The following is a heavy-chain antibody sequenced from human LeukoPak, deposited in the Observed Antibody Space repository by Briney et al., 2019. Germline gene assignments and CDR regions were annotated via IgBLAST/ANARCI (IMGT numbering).Heavy chain of an antibody. CDR2: IYYSGST. J-gene: IGHJ3*02. CDR3: ARPDVVAATPYDAFDI. D-gene: IGHD2-15*01. CDR1: GGSISGSSYY. V-gene: IGHV4-39*01. Sequence: SETLSLTCTVSGGSISGSSYYWGWIRQPPGKGLEWIGSIYYSGSTYYNPSLKSRVTISVDTSKNQFSLKLSSVTAADTAVYYCARPDVVAATPYDAFDIWGQGTMVTVSS.